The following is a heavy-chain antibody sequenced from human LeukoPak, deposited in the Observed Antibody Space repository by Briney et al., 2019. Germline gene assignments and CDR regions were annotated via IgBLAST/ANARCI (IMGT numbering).Heavy chain of an antibody. CDR1: GGSISSYY. J-gene: IGHJ5*02. CDR2: IYTSGST. CDR3: ARGYCSGGSCYRFDP. Sequence: SETLSLTCTVSGGSISSYYWSWIRQPAGKGLEWIGRIYTSGSTNYNPSLKSRVTMSVDTSKNQFSLKLSSVTAADTAVYYCARGYCSGGSCYRFDPWGQGTLVTVSS. V-gene: IGHV4-4*07. D-gene: IGHD2-15*01.